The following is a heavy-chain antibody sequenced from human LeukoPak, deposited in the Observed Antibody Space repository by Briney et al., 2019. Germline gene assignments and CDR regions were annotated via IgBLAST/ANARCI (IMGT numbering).Heavy chain of an antibody. CDR1: GFTFSSYA. V-gene: IGHV3-30-3*01. J-gene: IGHJ4*02. CDR2: ISYDGSNK. CDR3: ARDLLPYSSSWQLDY. Sequence: GTSLRLSCAASGFTFSSYAMHWVRQAPGKGLEWVSLISYDGSNKYYADSVKGRLTISRDKSKNTVYLQMNSLRAEDTAVYYCARDLLPYSSSWQLDYWGQGTLVTVSS. D-gene: IGHD6-13*01.